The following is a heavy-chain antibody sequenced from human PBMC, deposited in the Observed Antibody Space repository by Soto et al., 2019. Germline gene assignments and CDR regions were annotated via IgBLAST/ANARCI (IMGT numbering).Heavy chain of an antibody. V-gene: IGHV3-74*01. D-gene: IGHD3-10*01. J-gene: IGHJ3*02. Sequence: GGSLRLSCAASGFTFSSYWMHWVRQAPGKGLLWVSRFNSDGGSTSYADSVKGRFTISRDNAKNTLYLQMNSLRAEDTAVYFCPGGAMEGFWDGSTIDAFDIWGQGTMVTVSS. CDR3: PGGAMEGFWDGSTIDAFDI. CDR2: FNSDGGST. CDR1: GFTFSSYW.